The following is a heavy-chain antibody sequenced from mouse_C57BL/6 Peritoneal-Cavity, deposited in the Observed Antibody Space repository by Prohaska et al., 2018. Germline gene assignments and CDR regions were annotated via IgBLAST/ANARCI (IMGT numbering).Heavy chain of an antibody. CDR3: MRYGNYWYFDV. V-gene: IGHV11-2*01. CDR2: INSDGSAR. CDR1: GFTFSGFW. D-gene: IGHD2-1*01. J-gene: IGHJ1*03. Sequence: EVQLLETGGGLVQPGVSRGLSCEVSGFTFSGFWISWFRQTPGKTLEWIGDINSDGSARNYEPSIKDRFTIFRDNDKSTLYLQMSNVRSEDTATYFCMRYGNYWYFDVWGTGTTVTVSS.